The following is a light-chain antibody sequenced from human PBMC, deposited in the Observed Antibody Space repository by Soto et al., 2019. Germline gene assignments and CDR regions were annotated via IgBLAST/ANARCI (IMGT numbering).Light chain of an antibody. CDR3: QQYNSYST. CDR1: QSISRW. Sequence: DIQMTQSPSTLSASVGDRVTITCRASQSISRWLAWYQQKPGKAPKLLIYEASTLETGVPSRFSGSRSGTDFTLTSSRLQLDGCDTSYCQQYNSYSTFGHGTRVEIK. J-gene: IGKJ1*01. V-gene: IGKV1-5*03. CDR2: EAS.